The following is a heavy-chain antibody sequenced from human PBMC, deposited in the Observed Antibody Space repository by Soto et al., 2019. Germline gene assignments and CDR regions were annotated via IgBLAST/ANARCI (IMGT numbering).Heavy chain of an antibody. CDR3: AKVKYDSSGYYRNFDY. Sequence: SVKVSCKASGGTFSSYAISWVRQAPGQGLEWVGGIIARFGTANYAQKFQGRVTITADESTSTAYMELSSLRSEDTAMYYCAKVKYDSSGYYRNFDYWGQGTLVTVSS. J-gene: IGHJ4*02. D-gene: IGHD3-22*01. V-gene: IGHV1-69*13. CDR2: IIARFGTA. CDR1: GGTFSSYA.